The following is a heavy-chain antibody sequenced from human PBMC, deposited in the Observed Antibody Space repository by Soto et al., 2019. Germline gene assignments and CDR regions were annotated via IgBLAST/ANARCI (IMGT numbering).Heavy chain of an antibody. D-gene: IGHD6-19*01. Sequence: SETLSLTCSVSGGSISSSSYYWNWIRQSPGKGLQWIGSVYYSGTTYYNPSLKRRVTLSVDTYNQFSLKLSSVTAADTAYYFCARRPMVGTVAENAFDIWGQGTRVTVSS. V-gene: IGHV4-39*01. CDR3: ARRPMVGTVAENAFDI. CDR1: GGSISSSSYY. J-gene: IGHJ3*02. CDR2: VYYSGTT.